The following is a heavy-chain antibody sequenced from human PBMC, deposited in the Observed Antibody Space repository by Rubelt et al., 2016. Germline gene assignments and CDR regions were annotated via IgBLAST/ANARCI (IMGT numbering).Heavy chain of an antibody. V-gene: IGHV1-18*01. CDR1: GYTFNSYG. CDR3: ARGTMVRGAPDV. J-gene: IGHJ6*02. D-gene: IGHD3-10*01. Sequence: QVQLVQSGAEVKKPGASVKVSCKASGYTFNSYGISWVRQAPGQGLEWMGWISVYNGNTNYAQKRQGRVTLTPDTATGTADMELRSLRSDDTAVYYCARGTMVRGAPDVWGQGTTVTVSS. CDR2: ISVYNGNT.